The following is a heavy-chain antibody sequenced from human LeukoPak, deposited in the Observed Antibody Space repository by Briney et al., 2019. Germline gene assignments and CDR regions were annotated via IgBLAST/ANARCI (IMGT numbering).Heavy chain of an antibody. CDR2: IQYDGSDK. CDR1: GFIFSKYG. Sequence: GGSLRLSCAASGFIFSKYGMYWVRQAPGKGLEWVAFIQYDGSDKYYADSVKGRFTISRDSAKDSLFLQMNSLRAEDTAVYYCARALHDSSGYYFDYWGQGTLVTVSS. V-gene: IGHV3-30*02. D-gene: IGHD3-22*01. CDR3: ARALHDSSGYYFDY. J-gene: IGHJ4*02.